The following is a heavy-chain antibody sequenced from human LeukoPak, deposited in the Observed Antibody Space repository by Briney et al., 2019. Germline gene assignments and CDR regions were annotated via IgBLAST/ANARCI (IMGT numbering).Heavy chain of an antibody. Sequence: XXVRQAPGKGLEWVSVIYSGGSTYYADSVKGRFTISRHNSKNTLYLQMNSLRAEDTAVYYCATPDYWGQGTLVTVSS. V-gene: IGHV3-53*04. CDR3: ATPDY. CDR2: IYSGGST. J-gene: IGHJ4*02.